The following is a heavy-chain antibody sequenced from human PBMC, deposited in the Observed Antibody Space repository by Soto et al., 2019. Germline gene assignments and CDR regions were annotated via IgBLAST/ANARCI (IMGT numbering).Heavy chain of an antibody. CDR2: IQSGGPT. V-gene: IGHV3-66*01. CDR1: GFTVSSKY. D-gene: IGHD2-15*01. Sequence: PGGSLRLSCAASGFTVSSKYMSWVRQAPGKGLEWVSLIQSGGPTYYADSVKGRFTISRDTSENTLHLQMDSLRAEDTAVYYCARDDVFCDGGRCYGVPLDVWGKGISVTGSS. CDR3: ARDDVFCDGGRCYGVPLDV. J-gene: IGHJ6*04.